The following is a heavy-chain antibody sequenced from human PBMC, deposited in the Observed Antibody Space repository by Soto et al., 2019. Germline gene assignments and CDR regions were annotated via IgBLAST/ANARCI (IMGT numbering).Heavy chain of an antibody. CDR3: ATWHLQEHAYDI. J-gene: IGHJ3*02. CDR1: GFTVSGKKY. CDR2: LYDLDGT. V-gene: IGHV3-53*01. Sequence: LRLSCAAFGFTVSGKKYVAWVRQAPGKGLEWVSALYDLDGTYYADSVKGRYTTSSDSSRTTVYLQMNSLRPDDTAVYSCATWHLQEHAYDIWGQGTMVTVSS. D-gene: IGHD1-1*01.